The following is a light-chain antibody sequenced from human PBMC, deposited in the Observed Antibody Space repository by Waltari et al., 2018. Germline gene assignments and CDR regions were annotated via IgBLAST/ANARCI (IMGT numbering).Light chain of an antibody. V-gene: IGLV2-23*01. J-gene: IGLJ2*01. CDR1: SSYVWSYNL. Sequence: QSALTQPASVSGSPGQSVTISCTGTSSYVWSYNLVSWYQQHPGKAPKLMIYEGSKRPSGVSNRFSGSKSGNTASLTISGLQAEDEADYYCCSYAGSSTVVFGGGTKLTVL. CDR3: CSYAGSSTVV. CDR2: EGS.